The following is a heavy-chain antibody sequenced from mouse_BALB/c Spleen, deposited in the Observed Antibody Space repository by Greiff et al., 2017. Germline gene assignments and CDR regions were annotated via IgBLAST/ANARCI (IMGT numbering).Heavy chain of an antibody. CDR2: IWSGGST. CDR1: GFSLTSYG. V-gene: IGHV2-2*02. CDR3: ARSAYDYDGWYFDV. J-gene: IGHJ1*01. Sequence: VKLMESGPGLVQPSQSLSITCTVSGFSLTSYGVHWVRQSPGKGLEWLGVIWSGGSTDYNAAFISRLSISKDNSKSQVFFKMNSLQANDTAIYYCARSAYDYDGWYFDVWGAGTTVTVSS. D-gene: IGHD2-4*01.